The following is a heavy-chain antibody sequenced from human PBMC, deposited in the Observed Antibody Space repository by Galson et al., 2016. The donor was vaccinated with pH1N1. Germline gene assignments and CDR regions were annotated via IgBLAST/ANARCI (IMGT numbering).Heavy chain of an antibody. CDR2: VYPGDSDT. CDR1: GYIFTSYW. V-gene: IGHV5-51*03. D-gene: IGHD3-10*01. CDR3: ARLRGGITVVREVYFDL. Sequence: QSGAEVKKPGESLKISCKGSGYIFTSYWIAWVRQKPGKGLEWMGIVYPGDSDTRYSPSFRGLFTFSADKSIGTAYLQWSSLEASDTAIYYCARLRGGITVVREVYFDLWGQGTLVTVSP. J-gene: IGHJ4*02.